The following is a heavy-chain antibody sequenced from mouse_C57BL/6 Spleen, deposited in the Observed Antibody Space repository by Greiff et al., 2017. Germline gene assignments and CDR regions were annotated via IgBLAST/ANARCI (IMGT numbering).Heavy chain of an antibody. J-gene: IGHJ3*01. V-gene: IGHV3-6*01. CDR3: ARVYDGPGFAY. CDR2: ISYDGSN. CDR1: GYSITSGYY. Sequence: EVKLMESGPGLVKPSQSLSLTCSVTGYSITSGYYWNWIRQFPGNKLEWMGYISYDGSNNYNPSLKNRISITRDTSKNQFFLKLNSVTTEDTATYYCARVYDGPGFAYWGQGTLVTVSA. D-gene: IGHD2-3*01.